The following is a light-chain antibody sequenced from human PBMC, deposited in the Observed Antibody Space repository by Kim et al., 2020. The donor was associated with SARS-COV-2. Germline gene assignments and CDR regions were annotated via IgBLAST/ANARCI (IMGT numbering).Light chain of an antibody. CDR2: EVS. CDR3: SSYAGSNNYV. V-gene: IGLV2-8*01. CDR1: SSDVGGYNY. Sequence: GQSVTISSNGTSSDVGGYNYVSWYQQHPGKAPNLMIYEVSKRPSGVPDRFSGSKSGNTASLTVSGLQAEDEADYYCSSYAGSNNYVFGTGTKVTVL. J-gene: IGLJ1*01.